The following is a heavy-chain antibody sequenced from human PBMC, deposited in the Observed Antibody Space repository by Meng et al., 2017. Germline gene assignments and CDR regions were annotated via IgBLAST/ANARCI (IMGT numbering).Heavy chain of an antibody. J-gene: IGHJ5*02. D-gene: IGHD2-15*01. CDR3: ARADIVVVVAATPNSANWFDP. V-gene: IGHV4-39*07. CDR1: GGSISSSRYY. Sequence: SETLSPTCTVSGGSISSSRYYWGWIRQPPGKGLEWIGSIYYSGSTYDNPSLKSRVTISVDTSKNQFSLKLRSVTAADTAVYYCARADIVVVVAATPNSANWFDPWGQGTLVTVSS. CDR2: IYYSGST.